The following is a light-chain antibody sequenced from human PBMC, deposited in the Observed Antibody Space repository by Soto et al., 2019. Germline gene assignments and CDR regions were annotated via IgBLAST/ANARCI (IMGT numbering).Light chain of an antibody. Sequence: QSALTQPRSVSGSPGQAVTISCTGTNSDVGNYNFVSWYQHHPCKAPKLMIYDVTKRPSGVPDRFSGSKSGNTASLTISGLQPEDEADYYCCTYAGSFHQFGGGTKLTVL. J-gene: IGLJ3*02. CDR3: CTYAGSFHQ. V-gene: IGLV2-11*01. CDR1: NSDVGNYNF. CDR2: DVT.